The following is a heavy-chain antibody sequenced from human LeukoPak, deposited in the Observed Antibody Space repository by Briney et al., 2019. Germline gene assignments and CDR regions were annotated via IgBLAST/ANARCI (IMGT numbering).Heavy chain of an antibody. V-gene: IGHV4-59*01. CDR1: GGSISSYY. Sequence: SETLSLTCTVSGGSISSYYWSWIRQPPGKGLEWIGYIYYSGSTNYNPSLKSRVTISVDTSKNQFSLKLSSVTAADTAVYYCARVQNLYYYYGMDVWGQGTTVTVSS. J-gene: IGHJ6*02. CDR2: IYYSGST. CDR3: ARVQNLYYYYGMDV. D-gene: IGHD1-14*01.